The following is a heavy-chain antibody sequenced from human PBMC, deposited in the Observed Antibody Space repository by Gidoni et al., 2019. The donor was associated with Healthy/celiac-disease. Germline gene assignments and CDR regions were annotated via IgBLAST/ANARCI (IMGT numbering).Heavy chain of an antibody. J-gene: IGHJ6*02. D-gene: IGHD2-15*01. Sequence: QVQLVQSGAEVKKPGASVKVSCKASAYTFTSYYMHWVRQAPGQGLAWMGIINPSGGSTSYAQKFQGRVTMTRDTSTSTVYMELSSLRSEDTAVYYCARDPSGVAATPFSYYYYGMDVWGQGTTVTVSS. V-gene: IGHV1-46*01. CDR1: AYTFTSYY. CDR3: ARDPSGVAATPFSYYYYGMDV. CDR2: INPSGGST.